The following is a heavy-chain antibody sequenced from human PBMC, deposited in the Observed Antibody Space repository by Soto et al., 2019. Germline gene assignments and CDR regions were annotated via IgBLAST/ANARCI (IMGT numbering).Heavy chain of an antibody. D-gene: IGHD6-13*01. Sequence: QVQLVQSGAEVKKPGASVKVSCKASGYTFTSYAMHWVRQAPGQRLEWMGWIIAGNGNTKYSQKFQGRVTITRDTSASTAYIELSSLRSEDTAVYSCARDEAAVVPLSGMDVWGQGPTVTVSS. CDR3: ARDEAAVVPLSGMDV. CDR2: IIAGNGNT. CDR1: GYTFTSYA. V-gene: IGHV1-3*01. J-gene: IGHJ6*02.